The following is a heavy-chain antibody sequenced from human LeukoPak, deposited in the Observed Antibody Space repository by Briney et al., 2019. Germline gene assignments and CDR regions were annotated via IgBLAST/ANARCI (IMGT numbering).Heavy chain of an antibody. CDR3: AREGYYDSSGYYYGHFDY. D-gene: IGHD3-22*01. J-gene: IGHJ4*02. V-gene: IGHV4-30-2*01. CDR2: IYHSGST. CDR1: GGSFSGYS. Sequence: PSETLSLTCAVYGGSFSGYSWSWIRQPPGKGLEWIGYIYHSGSTYYNPSLKSRVTISVDRSKNQFSLKLSSVTAADTAVYYCAREGYYDSSGYYYGHFDYWGQGTLVTVSS.